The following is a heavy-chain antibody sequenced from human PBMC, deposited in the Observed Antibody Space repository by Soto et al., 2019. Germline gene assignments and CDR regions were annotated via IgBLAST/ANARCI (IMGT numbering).Heavy chain of an antibody. Sequence: KVSCKASGYTFTSYGISWVRQAPGQGLEWMGWISAYNGNTNYAQKLQGRVTMTTDTSTSTAYMELRSLRSDDTAVYYCARGQWCGSTSCYAYWGYYYGMDVWGQGTTVTVSS. CDR1: GYTFTSYG. J-gene: IGHJ6*02. CDR3: ARGQWCGSTSCYAYWGYYYGMDV. V-gene: IGHV1-18*01. D-gene: IGHD2-2*01. CDR2: ISAYNGNT.